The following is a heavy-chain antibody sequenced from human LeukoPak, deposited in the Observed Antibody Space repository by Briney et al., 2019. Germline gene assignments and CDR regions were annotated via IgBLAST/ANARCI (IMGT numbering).Heavy chain of an antibody. CDR2: IIPILGIA. D-gene: IGHD1-1*01. CDR3: AREFWNGWASMGYYFDY. V-gene: IGHV1-69*04. J-gene: IGHJ4*02. CDR1: GYTFTSYY. Sequence: SVKVSCKASGYTFTSYYMHWVRQAPGQGLEWMGRIIPILGIANYAQKFQGRVTITADKSTSTAYMELSSLRSEDTAVYYCAREFWNGWASMGYYFDYWGQGTLVTVSS.